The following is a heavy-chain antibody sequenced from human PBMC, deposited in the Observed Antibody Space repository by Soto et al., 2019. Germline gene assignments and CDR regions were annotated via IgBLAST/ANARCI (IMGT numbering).Heavy chain of an antibody. CDR2: IDPSDSYT. Sequence: PGESLKISCKGSGYSFTSYWISWVRQMPGKGLEWMGRIDPSDSYTNYSPSFQGHVTISADKSTSTAYLQWSSLKASDTAMYYCAIRSNYYDCSGYQQPEPDPFYYYGMDVWGQGTTVTVSS. J-gene: IGHJ6*02. CDR3: AIRSNYYDCSGYQQPEPDPFYYYGMDV. D-gene: IGHD3-22*01. V-gene: IGHV5-10-1*01. CDR1: GYSFTSYW.